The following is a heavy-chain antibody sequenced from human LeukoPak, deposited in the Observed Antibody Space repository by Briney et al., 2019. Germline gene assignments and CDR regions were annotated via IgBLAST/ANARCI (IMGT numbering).Heavy chain of an antibody. V-gene: IGHV3-11*01. CDR3: ARLKLGYWYFDL. D-gene: IGHD7-27*01. J-gene: IGHJ2*01. Sequence: GGSLRLSCAASGFTFSDYYMSWIRQVPGKGLEWVSYIGLTDTTIYYADSLKGRFAISRDNAKNSLYLHMHSLRAEDAAIYYCARLKLGYWYFDLWGRGTLLTVSS. CDR2: IGLTDTTI. CDR1: GFTFSDYY.